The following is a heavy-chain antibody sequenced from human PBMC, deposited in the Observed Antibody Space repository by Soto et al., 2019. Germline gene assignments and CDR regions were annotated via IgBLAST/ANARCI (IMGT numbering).Heavy chain of an antibody. J-gene: IGHJ4*02. Sequence: GGSLRLSCAASGFTFDDYAMHWIRQAPGKGLEWVSGISWNSGIIDYADSLKGRFTISRDNAENSLYLQINSLRIEDTAFYYCAKETQSNLGTGGFDYWGQGTLVTVSS. D-gene: IGHD7-27*01. V-gene: IGHV3-9*01. CDR1: GFTFDDYA. CDR2: ISWNSGII. CDR3: AKETQSNLGTGGFDY.